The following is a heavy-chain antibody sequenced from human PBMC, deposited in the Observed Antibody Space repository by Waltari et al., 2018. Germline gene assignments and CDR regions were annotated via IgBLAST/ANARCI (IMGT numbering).Heavy chain of an antibody. D-gene: IGHD3-10*02. Sequence: QVQLVQSGAEVKKPGASVKFSCEASGYIFTSYGLIWMRQAPGQKLEWMGWISGYDGKTYFAQNFQDRVTLTTDTSARTAYMELRSLTSDDTAIYYCARARYYVCHEVDYWGQGTLVTVSS. J-gene: IGHJ4*02. CDR1: GYIFTSYG. V-gene: IGHV1-18*01. CDR2: ISGYDGKT. CDR3: ARARYYVCHEVDY.